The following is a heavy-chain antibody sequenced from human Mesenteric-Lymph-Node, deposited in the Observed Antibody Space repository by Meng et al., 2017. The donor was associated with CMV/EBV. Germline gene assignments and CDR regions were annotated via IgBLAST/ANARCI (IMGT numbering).Heavy chain of an antibody. Sequence: GESLKISCAASGFTFDDYGMSWVRQAPGKGLEWVSAISGSGGSTYYADSVKGRFTISRDNSKNTLYLQMNSLRAEDTAVYYCAKERFLEWTRGYFDYWGQGTLVTVSS. D-gene: IGHD3-3*01. V-gene: IGHV3-23*01. CDR3: AKERFLEWTRGYFDY. J-gene: IGHJ4*02. CDR2: ISGSGGST. CDR1: GFTFDDYG.